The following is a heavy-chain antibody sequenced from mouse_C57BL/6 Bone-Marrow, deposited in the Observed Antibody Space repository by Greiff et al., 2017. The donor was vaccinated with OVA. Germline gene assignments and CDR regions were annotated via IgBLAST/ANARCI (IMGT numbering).Heavy chain of an antibody. CDR2: IDPENGDT. CDR3: TPGGGLLPFDY. J-gene: IGHJ2*01. CDR1: GFNIKDDY. Sequence: VQLQQSGAELVRPGASVKLSCTASGFNIKDDYMHWVKQRPEQGLEWIGWIDPENGDTEYASKFQGKATITADTSSNTAYLQLSSLTSEDTAVYYCTPGGGLLPFDYWGEGTTLTVSS. V-gene: IGHV14-4*01. D-gene: IGHD2-3*01.